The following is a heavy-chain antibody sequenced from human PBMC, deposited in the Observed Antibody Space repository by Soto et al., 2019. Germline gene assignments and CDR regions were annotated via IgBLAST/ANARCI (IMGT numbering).Heavy chain of an antibody. CDR3: ARVMGHIAAAGHLDY. Sequence: EVQLVESGGGLVKPGGSLRLSCAASGFTFSSYSMNWVRQAPGKGLEWVSSISSSSSYIYYADSVKGRFTISRDNAKNSLYLQMNSLGAEDTAVYYCARVMGHIAAAGHLDYWGQGTLVTVSS. J-gene: IGHJ4*02. D-gene: IGHD6-13*01. CDR1: GFTFSSYS. V-gene: IGHV3-21*01. CDR2: ISSSSSYI.